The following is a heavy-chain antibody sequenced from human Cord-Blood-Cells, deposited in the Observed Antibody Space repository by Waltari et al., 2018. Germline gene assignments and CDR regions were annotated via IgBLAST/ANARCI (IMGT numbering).Heavy chain of an antibody. D-gene: IGHD6-19*01. Sequence: EVQLVESGGGLVQPGRSLRLSCAASGFTFVDYAMPWVRQAPGKGLEWVSGISWNSGSIGYADSVKGRFTISRDNAKNSLYLQMNSLRAEDTALYYCAKVGDSSGWYFDYWGQGTLVTVSS. CDR1: GFTFVDYA. CDR2: ISWNSGSI. J-gene: IGHJ4*02. V-gene: IGHV3-9*01. CDR3: AKVGDSSGWYFDY.